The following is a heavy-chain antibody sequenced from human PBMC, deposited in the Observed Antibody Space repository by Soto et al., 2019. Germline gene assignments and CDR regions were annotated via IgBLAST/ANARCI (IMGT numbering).Heavy chain of an antibody. CDR3: ARVSRPRQHFDPFDY. CDR1: GFTFSSYA. D-gene: IGHD1-1*01. J-gene: IGHJ4*02. V-gene: IGHV3-23*01. CDR2: VSGGGGVT. Sequence: EVQLLESGGGLLQPGGSLRLSCTASGFTFSSYAMSWVRQAPGKGLEWVSTVSGGGGVTYYADSVKGRFTVSRDNSKNTLYLLVNNLRAEDTAVYYCARVSRPRQHFDPFDYWGQGTLVTVSS.